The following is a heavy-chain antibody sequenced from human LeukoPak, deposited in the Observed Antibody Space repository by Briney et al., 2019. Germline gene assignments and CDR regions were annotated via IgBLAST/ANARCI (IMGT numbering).Heavy chain of an antibody. J-gene: IGHJ4*02. CDR1: GYTFTAYY. CDR2: INPKSGGT. Sequence: GASVKVSCKASGYTFTAYYMHWVRQAPGHGLEWMGWINPKSGGTNYAQKFLGRVTMTTDTSISTAYMELSRLRSDDTAVYYCARDRLTVVPAAIGIWGQGTLVTVSS. V-gene: IGHV1-2*02. D-gene: IGHD2-2*01. CDR3: ARDRLTVVPAAIGI.